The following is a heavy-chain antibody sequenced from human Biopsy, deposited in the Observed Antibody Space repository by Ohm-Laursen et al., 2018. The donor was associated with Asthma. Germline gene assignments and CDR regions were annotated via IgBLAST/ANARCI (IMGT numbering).Heavy chain of an antibody. V-gene: IGHV1-69*01. Sequence: GSSVKVSCKSLGGTFNTYVIGWVRQAPGQGLEWMGGINFVFGTTTYPQKFPDRVTITADDSTSTVYMELSSLRSEDTAVYYCARKAGSCISRTCYSLDFWGQGTLVTVSS. D-gene: IGHD2-2*01. CDR2: INFVFGTT. J-gene: IGHJ4*02. CDR1: GGTFNTYV. CDR3: ARKAGSCISRTCYSLDF.